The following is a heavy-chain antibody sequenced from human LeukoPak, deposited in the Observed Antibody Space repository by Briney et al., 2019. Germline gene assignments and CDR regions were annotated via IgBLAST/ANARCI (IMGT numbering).Heavy chain of an antibody. CDR3: AREEAAAGTLDY. Sequence: PSETLSLTCAVYGGSFSGYYWSWIRQPPGKGLEWIGRIYTSGNTNYNPSLKSRVTISVDTSKNHFSLKLSSVTAADTAVYYCAREEAAAGTLDYWGQGTLVTVSS. J-gene: IGHJ4*02. V-gene: IGHV4-4*08. D-gene: IGHD6-13*01. CDR1: GGSFSGYY. CDR2: IYTSGNT.